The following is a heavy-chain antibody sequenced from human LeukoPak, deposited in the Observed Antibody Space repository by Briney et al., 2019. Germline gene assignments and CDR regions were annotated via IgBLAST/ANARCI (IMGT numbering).Heavy chain of an antibody. CDR2: VHYSGTA. D-gene: IGHD4-17*01. CDR1: DGSITNYD. CDR3: ARGYGDFRVEGRYFHS. J-gene: IGHJ4*02. Sequence: SETLSLTCTVSDGSITNYDWSWVRQPPGKGLEVIGHVHYSGTANYNPSLGSRVTISIDTSKKHFFLKLKSVTAADTAVYYCARGYGDFRVEGRYFHSWGQGTLVTVSS. V-gene: IGHV4-59*01.